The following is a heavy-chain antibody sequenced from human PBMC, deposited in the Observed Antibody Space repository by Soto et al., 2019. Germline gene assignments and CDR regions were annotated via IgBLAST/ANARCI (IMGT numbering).Heavy chain of an antibody. Sequence: GASVKGSWKTSRYTFASYAVQWVRQSPEQRLECVGWINAGNGNTKYSQKFRERVTITRDTSADTTYMELSSLRFEETAVYYCATGDPLISFYYGLDLWGQGTTVTVSS. J-gene: IGHJ6*02. V-gene: IGHV1-3*01. D-gene: IGHD2-8*01. CDR3: ATGDPLISFYYGLDL. CDR2: INAGNGNT. CDR1: RYTFASYA.